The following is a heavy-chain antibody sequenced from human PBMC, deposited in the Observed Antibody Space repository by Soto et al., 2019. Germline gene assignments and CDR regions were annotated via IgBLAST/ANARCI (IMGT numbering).Heavy chain of an antibody. Sequence: EVQLVESGGGLVLPGGSLRLSCVGSAFSLKTYWMAWVRQAPGKGLECVANIRQYGDETFYVDSVKGRFTISRDNANNSVYLQMDNLRAEDTGVYYCATGGSGTYYLGPLDYWRQEIMVIVSS. CDR1: AFSLKTYW. J-gene: IGHJ4*02. CDR3: ATGGSGTYYLGPLDY. V-gene: IGHV3-7*01. D-gene: IGHD3-10*01. CDR2: IRQYGDET.